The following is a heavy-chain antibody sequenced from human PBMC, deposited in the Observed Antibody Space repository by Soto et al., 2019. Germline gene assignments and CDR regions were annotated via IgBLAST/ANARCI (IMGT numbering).Heavy chain of an antibody. CDR3: ARDPTYYDILTGYFFDY. CDR1: GFTFSSYA. CDR2: ISYDGSNK. D-gene: IGHD3-9*01. Sequence: PGGSLRLSCAASGFTFSSYAMHWVRHAPGKGLEWVAVISYDGSNKYYADSVKGRFTISRDNSKNTLYLQMNSLRAEDTAVYYCARDPTYYDILTGYFFDYWGQGTLVTVSS. V-gene: IGHV3-30-3*01. J-gene: IGHJ4*02.